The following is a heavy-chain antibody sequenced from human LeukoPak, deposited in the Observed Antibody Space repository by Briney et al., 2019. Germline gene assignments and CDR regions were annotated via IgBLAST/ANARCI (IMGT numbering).Heavy chain of an antibody. D-gene: IGHD3-22*01. CDR3: ATNPHPRDYYDSSGYLNT. CDR1: GFTFSSYA. J-gene: IGHJ5*02. Sequence: GGSLRLSCAASGFTFSSYAMSWVRQAPGKGLEWVSAISDSGGSTYYADSVKGRFTISRDNSKNTLFLHMNSLRAEDTAVYYCATNPHPRDYYDSSGYLNTLGQGTLVTVSS. V-gene: IGHV3-23*01. CDR2: ISDSGGST.